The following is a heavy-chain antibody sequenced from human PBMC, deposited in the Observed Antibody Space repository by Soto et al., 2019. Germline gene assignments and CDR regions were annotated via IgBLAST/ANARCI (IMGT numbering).Heavy chain of an antibody. CDR2: IKQDGSEK. CDR1: GFTFSSYW. Sequence: EVQLVESGGGLVQPGGSLRLSCAASGFTFSSYWISWVRQAPGKGLEWVANIKQDGSEKSYVDSVKGRFTISRDNAKNSLYLQMNSLRAEDTAVYYCARVPPYCGGDCRSPPDYWGQGTLVTVSS. CDR3: ARVPPYCGGDCRSPPDY. J-gene: IGHJ4*02. D-gene: IGHD2-21*02. V-gene: IGHV3-7*01.